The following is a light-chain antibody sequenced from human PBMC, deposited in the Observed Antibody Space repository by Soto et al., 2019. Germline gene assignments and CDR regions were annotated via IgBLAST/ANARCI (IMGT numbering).Light chain of an antibody. CDR2: EVN. CDR3: SSWTSSSTQV. Sequence: QSALAQPASVSGSLGQSITISCTGTSSDVGGYNFVSWYQQNPGKAPKLMIYEVNNRPSGVSNRFSGSKSGNTASLTISGLQVEDEADYYCSSWTSSSTQVLGGGTKLTVL. V-gene: IGLV2-14*01. CDR1: SSDVGGYNF. J-gene: IGLJ3*02.